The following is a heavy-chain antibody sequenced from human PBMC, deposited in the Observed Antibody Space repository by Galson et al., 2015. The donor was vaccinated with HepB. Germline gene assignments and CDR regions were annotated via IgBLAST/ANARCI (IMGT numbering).Heavy chain of an antibody. Sequence: SLRLSCAASGFTFSSYAMHWVRQAPGKGLEYVSAISSNGGSTYYADSVKGRFTISRDNSKNTLYLQMSSLRAEDTAVYYCVKGSSSSWMEAYYYYGMDVWGQGTTVTVSS. CDR1: GFTFSSYA. D-gene: IGHD6-13*01. CDR3: VKGSSSSWMEAYYYYGMDV. J-gene: IGHJ6*02. V-gene: IGHV3-64D*06. CDR2: ISSNGGST.